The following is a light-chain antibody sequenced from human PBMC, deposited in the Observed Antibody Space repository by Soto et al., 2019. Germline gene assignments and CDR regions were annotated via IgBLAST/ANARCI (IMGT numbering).Light chain of an antibody. CDR3: QQYGSSPWT. J-gene: IGKJ1*01. Sequence: EIVLTQSPGTLSLSPGERATLSCRASQSVSSSYLAWYQQKPGQAPRLLIYGASSRATGIPDRFSGSGSGTDFTLTISRLEPEGFAVYYCQQYGSSPWTFGQGTKVDNK. CDR2: GAS. V-gene: IGKV3-20*01. CDR1: QSVSSSY.